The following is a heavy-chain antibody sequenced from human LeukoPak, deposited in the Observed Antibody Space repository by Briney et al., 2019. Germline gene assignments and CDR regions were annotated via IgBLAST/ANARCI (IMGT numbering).Heavy chain of an antibody. Sequence: GGSLRLSCAASGFTFSSYSMNWVRQAPGKGLEWVSSISSSSSYIYYADSVKGRFTISRDNAKNALYLQMNSLRAEDTVVYYCARPVQLERRGFDAFYIWGQVTMVTVSS. J-gene: IGHJ3*02. CDR1: GFTFSSYS. CDR2: ISSSSSYI. D-gene: IGHD1-1*01. CDR3: ARPVQLERRGFDAFYI. V-gene: IGHV3-21*01.